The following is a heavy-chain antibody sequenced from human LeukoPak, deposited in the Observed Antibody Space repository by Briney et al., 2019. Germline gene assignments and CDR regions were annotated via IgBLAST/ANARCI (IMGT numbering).Heavy chain of an antibody. Sequence: GGSLRLSCAASGFTFSSYAMHWVRQAPGKGLEWVAVISYDGSNKYYADSVKGRFTISRDNSKNTLYLQMNSLRAEDTAVYYCARGIREDIVVVPAAIRDYYYYMDVWGKGTTVTVSS. CDR1: GFTFSSYA. J-gene: IGHJ6*03. CDR3: ARGIREDIVVVPAAIRDYYYYMDV. D-gene: IGHD2-2*02. CDR2: ISYDGSNK. V-gene: IGHV3-30-3*01.